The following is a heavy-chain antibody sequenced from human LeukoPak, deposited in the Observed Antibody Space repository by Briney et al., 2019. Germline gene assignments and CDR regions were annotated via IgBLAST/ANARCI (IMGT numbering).Heavy chain of an antibody. V-gene: IGHV4-59*12. J-gene: IGHJ4*02. D-gene: IGHD4-23*01. Sequence: PSETLSLTCTVSGGSISSYYWSWIRQPPGKGLEWIGYIYYSGSTYYNPSLKSRATISVDTSKNQFSLKLSSVTAADTAVYYCARDRHYGGNRGHDYWGQGTLVTVSS. CDR1: GGSISSYY. CDR2: IYYSGST. CDR3: ARDRHYGGNRGHDY.